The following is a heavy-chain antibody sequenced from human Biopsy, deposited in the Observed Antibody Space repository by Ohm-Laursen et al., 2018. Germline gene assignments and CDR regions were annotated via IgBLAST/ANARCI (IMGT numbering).Heavy chain of an antibody. CDR2: IYSSGST. Sequence: TLSLTCTVSGGSLSSYYWSWIRQPAGKGLEWIGRIYSSGSTNYNPSLKSRVTLSMDTSKRQLSLKLSFVTAADTAVYYCARWTPEYDSSRYYLDAFDIWGQGTKVTVSS. V-gene: IGHV4-4*07. J-gene: IGHJ3*02. D-gene: IGHD3-22*01. CDR3: ARWTPEYDSSRYYLDAFDI. CDR1: GGSLSSYY.